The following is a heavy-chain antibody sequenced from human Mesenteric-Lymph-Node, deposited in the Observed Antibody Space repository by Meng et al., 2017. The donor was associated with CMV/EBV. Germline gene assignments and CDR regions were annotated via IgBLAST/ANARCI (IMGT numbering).Heavy chain of an antibody. V-gene: IGHV3-74*01. Sequence: GESLKISCVGSGFTFSSYSMNWVRQAPGKGLVWVSRINSDGSSTSYADSVKGRFTISRDNAKNTLYLQMNSLRAEDTAVYYCARDSCGGDCCDVWGQGTTVTVSS. CDR2: INSDGSST. CDR3: ARDSCGGDCCDV. CDR1: GFTFSSYS. D-gene: IGHD2-21*01. J-gene: IGHJ6*02.